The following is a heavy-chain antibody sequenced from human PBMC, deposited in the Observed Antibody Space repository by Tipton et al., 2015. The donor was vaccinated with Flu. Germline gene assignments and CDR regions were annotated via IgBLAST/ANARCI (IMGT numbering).Heavy chain of an antibody. D-gene: IGHD6-13*01. Sequence: SLRLSCAASGFTFSSYGMHWVRQAPGKGLEWVAVIWYDGSNKYYADSVKGRFTISRDNSKNTLYLQMNSLRAEDTAVYYCAKEGIHNAFDIWGQGTTVTVSS. V-gene: IGHV3-33*06. CDR2: IWYDGSNK. CDR1: GFTFSSYG. CDR3: AKEGIHNAFDI. J-gene: IGHJ3*02.